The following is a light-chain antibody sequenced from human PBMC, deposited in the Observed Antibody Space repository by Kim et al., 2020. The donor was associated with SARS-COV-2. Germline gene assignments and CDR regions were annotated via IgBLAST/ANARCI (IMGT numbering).Light chain of an antibody. Sequence: SSELTQDPAVSVALGQTVRITCQGDSLRSYYASWYQQKPGQAPVLVIYGKNNRASGIPDRFSGSSSGNTASLTITGAQAEDEADYYCNSRDSSGNHPVVF. CDR1: SLRSYY. CDR3: NSRDSSGNHPVV. J-gene: IGLJ2*01. V-gene: IGLV3-19*01. CDR2: GKN.